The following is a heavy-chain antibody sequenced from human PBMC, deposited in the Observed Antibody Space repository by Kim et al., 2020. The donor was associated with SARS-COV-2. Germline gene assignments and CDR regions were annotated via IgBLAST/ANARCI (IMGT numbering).Heavy chain of an antibody. CDR1: GFTFSSYG. CDR3: ARDGDYYDSSGIDY. J-gene: IGHJ4*02. D-gene: IGHD3-22*01. CDR2: ISYDGSNK. Sequence: GGSLRLSCAASGFTFSSYGMHWVRQAPGKGLEWVAVISYDGSNKYYADSVKGRFTISRDNYKNTLYLQMNSLRAEDTAVYYCARDGDYYDSSGIDYWGQGTLVTVSS. V-gene: IGHV3-33*05.